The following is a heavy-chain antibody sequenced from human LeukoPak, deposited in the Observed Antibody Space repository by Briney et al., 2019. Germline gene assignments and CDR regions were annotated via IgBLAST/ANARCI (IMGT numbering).Heavy chain of an antibody. CDR2: IYYSGST. D-gene: IGHD3-16*02. Sequence: SETLSLTCTVSGGSISSSSYYWGWIRQPPGKGLVWIGSIYYSGSTYYNPSLKSRVTISVDTSKNQFSLKLSSVTAADTAVYYCAREVVGVINHWGQGTLVTVSS. CDR3: AREVVGVINH. J-gene: IGHJ5*02. V-gene: IGHV4-39*07. CDR1: GGSISSSSYY.